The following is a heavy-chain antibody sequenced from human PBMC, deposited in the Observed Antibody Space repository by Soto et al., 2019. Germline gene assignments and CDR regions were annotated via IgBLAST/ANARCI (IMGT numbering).Heavy chain of an antibody. CDR1: GFTFSSYG. J-gene: IGHJ4*02. CDR2: ISYDGSNK. CDR3: AKLQSIPARERVRGIAVAGKVCG. V-gene: IGHV3-30*18. Sequence: GGSLRLSCAASGFTFSSYGMHWFRQAPGKGLEWVAVISYDGSNKYYADSVKGRFTISRDNSKNTLYLQMNSLRAEDTAVYYCAKLQSIPARERVRGIAVAGKVCGGGQGTLVTVAS. D-gene: IGHD6-19*01.